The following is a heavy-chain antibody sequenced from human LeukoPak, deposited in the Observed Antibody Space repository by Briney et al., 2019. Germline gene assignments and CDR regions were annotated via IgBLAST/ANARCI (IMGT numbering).Heavy chain of an antibody. Sequence: GGSLRLSCAASGFTFRSYAMSWVRQAPGKGLEWVSGISGSGDSTYYADSVKGRFTVSRDNSKSTLYLQMNSLRAEDTAVYYCAKAYYDLWSGYLDYRGQGTLVTVSS. CDR2: ISGSGDST. CDR3: AKAYYDLWSGYLDY. D-gene: IGHD3-3*01. V-gene: IGHV3-23*01. CDR1: GFTFRSYA. J-gene: IGHJ4*02.